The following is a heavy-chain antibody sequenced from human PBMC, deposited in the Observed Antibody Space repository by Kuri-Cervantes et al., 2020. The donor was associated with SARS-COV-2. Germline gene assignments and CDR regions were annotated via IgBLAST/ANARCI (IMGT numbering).Heavy chain of an antibody. V-gene: IGHV3-30*18. CDR2: ISYDGSNK. J-gene: IGHJ4*02. CDR1: GFTFSSYG. CDR3: AKEYSGSWGYGY. D-gene: IGHD1-26*01. Sequence: LKISCAASGFTFSSYGMHWVRQAPGKGLEWVAVISYDGSNKYYADSVKGRFTISRDNSKNTLYLQMNSLRAEDTAVYYCAKEYSGSWGYGYWGQGTLVTVSS.